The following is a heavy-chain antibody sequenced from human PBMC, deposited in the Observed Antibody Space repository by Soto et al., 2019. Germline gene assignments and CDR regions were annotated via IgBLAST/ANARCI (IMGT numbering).Heavy chain of an antibody. CDR2: IYYSGST. J-gene: IGHJ5*02. CDR1: GGSISSSSYY. D-gene: IGHD6-13*01. V-gene: IGHV4-39*01. CDR3: ARHEHSSSLSLDRVKRNNWFDP. Sequence: QLQLQESGPGLVKPSETLSLTCTVSGGSISSSSYYWGWIRQPPGKGLEWIGSIYYSGSTYYNPSLKSRVTISVDTSKNQFSLKLSSVTAADTAVYYCARHEHSSSLSLDRVKRNNWFDPWGQGTLVTVSS.